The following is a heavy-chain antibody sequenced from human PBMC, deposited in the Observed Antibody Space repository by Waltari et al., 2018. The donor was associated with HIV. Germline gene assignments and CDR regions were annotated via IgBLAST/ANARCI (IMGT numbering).Heavy chain of an antibody. J-gene: IGHJ6*02. D-gene: IGHD3-10*02. CDR3: ARGRGGFSSIWYFYVLDV. CDR1: GGSLSNYF. V-gene: IGHV4-34*02. CDR2: VVERGNT. Sequence: QVFLEQGGTRLLKPSEPLSLTCGVSGGSLSNYFWTWIRQTPGKGLEYFGEVVERGNTLYQSSFKGRAVISIDPPKNLFALRLTSVNVADTGVYYCARGRGGFSSIWYFYVLDVWGPGTTVIVS.